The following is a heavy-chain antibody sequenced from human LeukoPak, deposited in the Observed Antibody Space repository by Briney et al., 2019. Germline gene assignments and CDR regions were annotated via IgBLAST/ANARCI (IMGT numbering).Heavy chain of an antibody. CDR1: GFTFSSYA. V-gene: IGHV3-23*01. Sequence: GGSLRLSCAASGFTFSSYAMSWVRQAPGKGLKWVSSISGSSGRTYYADSVKGRFTISRDNSRNTLYLQMNSLRAEDTAVYYCARDLMYYYGSGSTYYYYYMDVWGKGTTVTISS. D-gene: IGHD3-10*01. CDR3: ARDLMYYYGSGSTYYYYYMDV. J-gene: IGHJ6*03. CDR2: ISGSSGRT.